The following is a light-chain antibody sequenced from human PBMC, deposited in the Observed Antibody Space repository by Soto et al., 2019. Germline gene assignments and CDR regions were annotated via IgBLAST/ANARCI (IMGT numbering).Light chain of an antibody. CDR2: DAS. CDR3: QQYYNYST. Sequence: DIQMTQSHSTLPASVGDRVTITCRASQTISSWLAWYQQKPGKAPDLLIYDASRLAGGVPSRFSGSESGTEFTLTIGSLQPDDFATYFCQQYYNYSTFGQGANVDIK. V-gene: IGKV1-5*01. J-gene: IGKJ1*01. CDR1: QTISSW.